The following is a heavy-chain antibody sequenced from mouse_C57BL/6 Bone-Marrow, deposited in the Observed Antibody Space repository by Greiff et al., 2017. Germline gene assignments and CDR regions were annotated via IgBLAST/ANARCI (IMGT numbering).Heavy chain of an antibody. J-gene: IGHJ1*03. V-gene: IGHV7-3*01. CDR1: GFTFTDYY. D-gene: IGHD1-1*01. Sequence: EVKLVESGGGLVQPGGSLSLSCAASGFTFTDYYISWVRQPPGKALEWLGFIRNRANGYTTEYSASVKGRFTISRDNSQSILYLQRNALRAEDSTTYYGARSTAVAWYFDVWGTGTTVTVSS. CDR3: ARSTAVAWYFDV. CDR2: IRNRANGYTT.